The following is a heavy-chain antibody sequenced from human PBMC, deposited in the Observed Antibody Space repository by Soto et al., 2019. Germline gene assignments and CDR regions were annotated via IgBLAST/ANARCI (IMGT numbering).Heavy chain of an antibody. V-gene: IGHV1-69*13. J-gene: IGHJ4*02. D-gene: IGHD5-12*01. Sequence: SVKVSCKASGGTFSSYAISWVRQAPGRGLEWMGGIIPIFGTANYAQKFQGRVTITADESTSTAYMELSSLRSDDTAVYYCARSVVGMATTYFDYWGQGTLVTVSS. CDR2: IIPIFGTA. CDR1: GGTFSSYA. CDR3: ARSVVGMATTYFDY.